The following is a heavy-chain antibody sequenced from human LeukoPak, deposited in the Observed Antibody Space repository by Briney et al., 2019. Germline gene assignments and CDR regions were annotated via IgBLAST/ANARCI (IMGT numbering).Heavy chain of an antibody. CDR1: GFAFSGYG. V-gene: IGHV3-30*03. J-gene: IGHJ4*02. CDR3: TRDRSGSYNFDY. CDR2: ISYDGSNK. D-gene: IGHD3-10*01. Sequence: HPGRPLRLSCAASGFAFSGYGMHWVRQAPGKGLEWVSGISYDGSNKFYADPVKGRFTISRDNSKNTMHLQMNSLRADDTAEYYCTRDRSGSYNFDYWGQGTLVTVSS.